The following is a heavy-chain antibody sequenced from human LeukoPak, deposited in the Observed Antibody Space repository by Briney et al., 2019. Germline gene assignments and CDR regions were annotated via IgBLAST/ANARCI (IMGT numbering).Heavy chain of an antibody. V-gene: IGHV1-18*01. CDR1: GYTFTSYG. Sequence: ASVKVSCKASGYTFTSYGISWVRQAPGQGLEWMGWISAYNGNTNYAQKLQGRVTMTTDTSTSTAYMELSSLRSEDAAVYYCARDHYYDSSGAVAFDIWGQGTMATVSS. D-gene: IGHD3-22*01. J-gene: IGHJ3*02. CDR3: ARDHYYDSSGAVAFDI. CDR2: ISAYNGNT.